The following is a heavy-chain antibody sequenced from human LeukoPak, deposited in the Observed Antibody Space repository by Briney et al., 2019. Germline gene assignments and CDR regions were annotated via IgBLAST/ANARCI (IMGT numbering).Heavy chain of an antibody. CDR3: AREYGLDY. CDR1: GFTFNNYA. CDR2: ISGSGGST. J-gene: IGHJ4*02. Sequence: PGGSLRLSCAASGFTFNNYAMSWVRQAPGKGLEWVSAISGSGGSTYYADSVKGRFTISRDNAKNSLYLQMNSLRAEDTAVYYCAREYGLDYWGQGTLVTISS. V-gene: IGHV3-23*01. D-gene: IGHD4-17*01.